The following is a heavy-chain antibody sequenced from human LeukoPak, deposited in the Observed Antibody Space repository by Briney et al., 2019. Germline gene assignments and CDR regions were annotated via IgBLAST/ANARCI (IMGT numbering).Heavy chain of an antibody. Sequence: SGPALVKPTQTLTLTCTFSGFSLSTSGVGVGWIRQPPGKALEWLALIYWDDDKRFSPCLQSRLTITKDPSKNQVVLTMTNMDPVDTATYYCAHRVVADDTLDYWGQGTLVTVSS. CDR3: AHRVVADDTLDY. V-gene: IGHV2-5*02. CDR1: GFSLSTSGVG. CDR2: IYWDDDK. J-gene: IGHJ4*02. D-gene: IGHD2-15*01.